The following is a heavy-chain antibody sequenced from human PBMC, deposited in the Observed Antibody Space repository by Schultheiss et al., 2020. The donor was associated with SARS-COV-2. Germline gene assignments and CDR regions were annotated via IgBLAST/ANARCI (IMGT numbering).Heavy chain of an antibody. CDR3: ARGPFIRYSSSWYSVPMAFDI. D-gene: IGHD6-13*01. CDR2: IYYSGST. V-gene: IGHV4-59*01. CDR1: GGSISSYY. J-gene: IGHJ3*02. Sequence: SETLSLICTVSGGSISSYYWGWIRQPPGKGLEWIGYIYYSGSTYYNPSLKSRVTISVDTSKNQFSLKLSSVTAADTAVYYCARGPFIRYSSSWYSVPMAFDIWGQGTMVTVSS.